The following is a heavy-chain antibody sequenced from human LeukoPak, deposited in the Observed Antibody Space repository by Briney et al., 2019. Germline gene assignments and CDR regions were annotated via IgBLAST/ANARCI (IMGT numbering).Heavy chain of an antibody. CDR1: GYTFTGYY. CDR2: INPNSGGT. V-gene: IGHV1-2*02. CDR3: ARVGYDFWSGYPKPNWFDL. D-gene: IGHD3-3*01. J-gene: IGHJ5*02. Sequence: EASVKVSCKASGYTFTGYYMHWVRQAPGQGLEWMGWINPNSGGTNYAQKFQGRVTMTRDTSISTAYMELSRLRSDDTAVYYCARVGYDFWSGYPKPNWFDLWGQGTLVTVSS.